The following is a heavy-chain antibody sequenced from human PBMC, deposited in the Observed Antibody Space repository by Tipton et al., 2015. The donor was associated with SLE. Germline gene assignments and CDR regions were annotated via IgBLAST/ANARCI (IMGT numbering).Heavy chain of an antibody. J-gene: IGHJ4*02. D-gene: IGHD4-11*01. CDR2: INSDGSST. Sequence: SLRLSCVASGFAFSNFGMSWVRQAPGKGLVWVSRINSDGSSTNYADSVKGRFTISRDNARNTLYLQMNSLRAEDTGIYYCVRGLEFWGQGTPVTVSS. CDR1: GFAFSNFG. V-gene: IGHV3-74*01. CDR3: VRGLEF.